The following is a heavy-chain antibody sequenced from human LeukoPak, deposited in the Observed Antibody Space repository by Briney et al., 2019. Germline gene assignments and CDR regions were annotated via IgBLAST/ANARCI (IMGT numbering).Heavy chain of an antibody. CDR3: ARGGYLPGYMDV. V-gene: IGHV4-61*02. Sequence: PSETLSLTCTVSGGSISSGSYYWSWIRQPAGKGLEWIGRIYTSGSTNYNPSLKSRVTMSVDTSKNQFSLKLSSVTAADTAVYYCARGGYLPGYMDVWGKGTTVTVSS. CDR1: GGSISSGSYY. CDR2: IYTSGST. J-gene: IGHJ6*03. D-gene: IGHD6-13*01.